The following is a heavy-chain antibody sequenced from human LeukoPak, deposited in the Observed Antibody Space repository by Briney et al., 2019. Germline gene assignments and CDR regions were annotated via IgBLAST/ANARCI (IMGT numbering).Heavy chain of an antibody. CDR2: IYYSGST. Sequence: PSETLSLTCTVSGGSISSSSYYWGWIRQPPGTGLEWIGSIYYSGSTYYNPSLKSRVTMSVDTSKNQFSLKLSSVTAADTAVYYCARGLGYCSGGSCFVGRAFDPWGQGTLVTVSS. J-gene: IGHJ5*02. V-gene: IGHV4-39*07. D-gene: IGHD2-15*01. CDR1: GGSISSSSYY. CDR3: ARGLGYCSGGSCFVGRAFDP.